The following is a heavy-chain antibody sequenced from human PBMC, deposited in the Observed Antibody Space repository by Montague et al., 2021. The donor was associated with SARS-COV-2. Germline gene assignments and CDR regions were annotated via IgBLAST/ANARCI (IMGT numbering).Heavy chain of an antibody. CDR1: GGSFSTYS. CDR2: IHHGGST. J-gene: IGHJ6*03. V-gene: IGHV4-34*01. CDR3: ARLGDGVVPSPILGVGPYYSYYYMDV. Sequence: SETLSLTCAVHGGSFSTYSWNWIRQPPGKGLEWIGEIHHGGSTNYKPSLKSRVTISADTSKNQFSLKLTSVAAADTAVYYCARLGDGVVPSPILGVGPYYSYYYMDVWGKGTMVTVSS. D-gene: IGHD3-10*01.